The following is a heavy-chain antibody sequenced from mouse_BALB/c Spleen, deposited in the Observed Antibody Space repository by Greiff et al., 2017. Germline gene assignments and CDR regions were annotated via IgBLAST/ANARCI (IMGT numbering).Heavy chain of an antibody. CDR2: IYPGDGDT. J-gene: IGHJ4*01. CDR3: ARADYGGAMDY. V-gene: IGHV1-80*01. CDR1: GYAFSSYW. D-gene: IGHD1-1*01. Sequence: QVQLQQSGAELVRPGSSVKISCKASGYAFSSYWMNWVKQRPGQGLEWIGQIYPGDGDTNYNGKFKGKATLTADNSSSTAYMQLSSLTSEDSAVYFCARADYGGAMDYWGQGTSVTVSS.